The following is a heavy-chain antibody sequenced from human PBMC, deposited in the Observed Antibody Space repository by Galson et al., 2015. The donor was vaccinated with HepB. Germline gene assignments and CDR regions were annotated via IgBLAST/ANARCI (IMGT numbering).Heavy chain of an antibody. J-gene: IGHJ4*02. D-gene: IGHD3-16*01. CDR1: GYTLTELS. CDR2: FDPEDGET. CDR3: APRVFRGGTYDY. Sequence: SVKVSCKVSGYTLTELSMHWVRQAPGKGLEWMGGFDPEDGETIYAQKFQGRVTMTEDTSTDTAYMELSSLRSEDTAVYYCAPRVFRGGTYDYWGQGTLVTVSS. V-gene: IGHV1-24*01.